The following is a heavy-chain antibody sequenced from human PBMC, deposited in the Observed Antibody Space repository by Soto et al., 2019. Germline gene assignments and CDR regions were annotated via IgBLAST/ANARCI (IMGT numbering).Heavy chain of an antibody. CDR3: AKVEGDIVVVPAAMFFDY. CDR1: GFTFSSYA. Sequence: PGGSLRLSCAASGFTFSSYAMSWVRQAPGKGLEWVSAISGSGGSTYYADSVKGRFTISRDNSKNTLYLQMNSLRAEDTAVYYCAKVEGDIVVVPAAMFFDYWGQGTLVTVSS. J-gene: IGHJ4*02. CDR2: ISGSGGST. V-gene: IGHV3-23*01. D-gene: IGHD2-2*01.